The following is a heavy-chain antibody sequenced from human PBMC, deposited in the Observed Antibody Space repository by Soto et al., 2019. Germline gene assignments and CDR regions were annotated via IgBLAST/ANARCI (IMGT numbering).Heavy chain of an antibody. Sequence: QVQLQESGPGLVKPSQTLSLTCTVSGGSISSGGYYWSWIRQHPGKGLEWIGYIYYSGSTYYNPSLTSRVTISVDTSKNQFYLKLSSVTAADTAVYYCARGEWLGERRFGPWGQGTLVTVSS. CDR2: IYYSGST. J-gene: IGHJ5*02. V-gene: IGHV4-31*03. D-gene: IGHD3-16*01. CDR3: ARGEWLGERRFGP. CDR1: GGSISSGGYY.